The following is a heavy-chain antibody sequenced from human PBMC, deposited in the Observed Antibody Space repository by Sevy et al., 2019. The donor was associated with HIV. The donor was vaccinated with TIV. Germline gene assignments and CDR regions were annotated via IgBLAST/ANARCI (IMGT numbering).Heavy chain of an antibody. Sequence: ASVKVSCKASGYTFTSYGISWVRQAPGQGLEWMGWISAYNGNTNYAQKLQGRVTMTTDTSTSTDYMELRSLRSDDTAVYYCARDRCSSTSCYGGDWFDPWGQGTLVTVSS. CDR2: ISAYNGNT. J-gene: IGHJ5*02. V-gene: IGHV1-18*01. D-gene: IGHD2-2*01. CDR3: ARDRCSSTSCYGGDWFDP. CDR1: GYTFTSYG.